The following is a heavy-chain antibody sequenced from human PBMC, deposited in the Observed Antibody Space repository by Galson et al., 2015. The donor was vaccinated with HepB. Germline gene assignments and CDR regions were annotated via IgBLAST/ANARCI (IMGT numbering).Heavy chain of an antibody. J-gene: IGHJ6*02. CDR1: GGTFSSYT. CDR3: ASAGSSWYIYYYGMDV. CDR2: IIPILGIA. Sequence: SVKVSCKASGGTFSSYTISWVRQAPGQGLEWMGRIIPILGIANYAQKFQGRVTITADKSTSTAYMELSSLRSEDTAVYYCASAGSSWYIYYYGMDVWGQGTTVTVSS. D-gene: IGHD6-13*01. V-gene: IGHV1-69*02.